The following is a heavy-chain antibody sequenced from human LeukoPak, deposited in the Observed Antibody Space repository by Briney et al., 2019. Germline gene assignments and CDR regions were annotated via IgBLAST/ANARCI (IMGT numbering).Heavy chain of an antibody. CDR1: GFIVSNND. CDR2: IYSGGRT. V-gene: IGHV3-53*01. Sequence: GGSLRLSCAASGFIVSNNDMSWVRQAPGKGLEWVSLIYSGGRTYYADSVKGRFTISRDNAKKSLYLQMNSLRDEDTAVYYCARVGYDILTGFHYWGQGTLVTVSS. D-gene: IGHD3-9*01. CDR3: ARVGYDILTGFHY. J-gene: IGHJ4*02.